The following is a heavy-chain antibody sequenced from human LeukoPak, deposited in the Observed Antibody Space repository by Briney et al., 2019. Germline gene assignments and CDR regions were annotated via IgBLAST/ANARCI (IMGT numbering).Heavy chain of an antibody. Sequence: GGSLRLSCAASGFTFSTYAMSWVRQAPGKGLEWVSGLSGSGSSAYYADSVKGRFTISRDNSKNTLYLQMNSLRAEDTAVYYCAREAVFGSFDYWGQGTLVTVSS. D-gene: IGHD3-10*01. CDR2: LSGSGSSA. CDR1: GFTFSTYA. CDR3: AREAVFGSFDY. J-gene: IGHJ4*02. V-gene: IGHV3-23*01.